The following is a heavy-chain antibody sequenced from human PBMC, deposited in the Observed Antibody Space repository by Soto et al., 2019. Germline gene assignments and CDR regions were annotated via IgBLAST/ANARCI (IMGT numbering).Heavy chain of an antibody. D-gene: IGHD2-15*01. Sequence: GGSLRLSCAASGFTFSSYAMSWVRQAPGKGLEWVSAISGSGGSTYYADSVKGRFTISRDNFKNTLYLQMNSLKAEDTAVYYCAKDLCSGGSCRLNAFDIWGQGTMVTVSS. J-gene: IGHJ3*02. CDR2: ISGSGGST. V-gene: IGHV3-23*01. CDR3: AKDLCSGGSCRLNAFDI. CDR1: GFTFSSYA.